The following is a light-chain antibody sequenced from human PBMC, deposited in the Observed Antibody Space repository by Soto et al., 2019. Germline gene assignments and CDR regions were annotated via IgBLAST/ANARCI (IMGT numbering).Light chain of an antibody. V-gene: IGKV3-20*01. CDR1: QSVSSSY. CDR3: QQYGSSPPIT. Sequence: EIVLTQPPGTLSLSPGERATLSCRASQSVSSSYLTWYQQKPGQAPRLLIYGASSRATGIPDRFSGSGSGTAFTLIISRLEPADFAVYYCQQYGSSPPITFGQGTRLEIK. J-gene: IGKJ5*01. CDR2: GAS.